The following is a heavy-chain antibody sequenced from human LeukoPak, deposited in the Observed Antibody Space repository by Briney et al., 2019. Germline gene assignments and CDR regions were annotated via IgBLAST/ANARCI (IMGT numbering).Heavy chain of an antibody. V-gene: IGHV3-30*04. CDR1: GFTYSSYD. Sequence: GGSVTLSCAASGFTYSSYDMLWLREAQGKGREWVAHISYDGSNKYYADSVKGRFTISRDNSKNTLYLQMNSLRTEDTAVYYCARGQRAHVEWSNYMDVWGKGTTVIVSS. J-gene: IGHJ6*03. D-gene: IGHD3-3*01. CDR2: ISYDGSNK. CDR3: ARGQRAHVEWSNYMDV.